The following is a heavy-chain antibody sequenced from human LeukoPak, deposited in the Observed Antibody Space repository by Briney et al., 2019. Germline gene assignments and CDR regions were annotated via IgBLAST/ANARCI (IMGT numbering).Heavy chain of an antibody. CDR1: GYTFTSYY. V-gene: IGHV1-46*01. J-gene: IGHJ4*02. Sequence: ASVKVSCKASGYTFTSYYMHWVRQAPGQGLEWMGIINPSGGSTSYAQKFQGRVTMTRDMSTSTVYMELSSLRSEDTAVYYCARSGAIEKWGSVLVRGVFFDYWGQGTLVTVSS. CDR2: INPSGGST. D-gene: IGHD3-10*01. CDR3: ARSGAIEKWGSVLVRGVFFDY.